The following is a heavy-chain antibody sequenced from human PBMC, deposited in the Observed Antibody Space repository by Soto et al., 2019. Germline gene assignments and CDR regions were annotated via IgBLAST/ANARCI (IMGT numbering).Heavy chain of an antibody. CDR3: ARGVGSGTYYNQYNWFDP. D-gene: IGHD3-10*01. V-gene: IGHV1-3*01. J-gene: IGHJ5*02. CDR1: GYTFTSYA. CDR2: INVYNGNT. Sequence: ASVKVSCKASGYTFTSYAMHWVRQAPGQRLEWMGWINVYNGNTKYAQKVQGRVTMTTDTSTSTAYMELRRLRSDDTAVYYCARGVGSGTYYNQYNWFDPWGQGTLVTVSS.